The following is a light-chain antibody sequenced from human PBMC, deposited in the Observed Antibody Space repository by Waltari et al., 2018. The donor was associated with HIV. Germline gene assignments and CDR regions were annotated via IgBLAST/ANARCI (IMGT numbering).Light chain of an antibody. J-gene: IGKJ4*01. V-gene: IGKV3-15*01. CDR1: QSVGSN. Sequence: DIVLTQSPATLSVSPGEGATLSCRASQSVGSNLAWYQQKPGQAPRLLIDCASTSATGTPARFSGSGSGTEFTLTLSSLQSEDFAVYYCQQYSNWPPGPLTFGGGTKVEIK. CDR2: CAS. CDR3: QQYSNWPPGPLT.